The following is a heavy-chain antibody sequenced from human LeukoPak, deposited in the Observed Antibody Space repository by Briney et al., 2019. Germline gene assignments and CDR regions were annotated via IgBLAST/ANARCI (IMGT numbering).Heavy chain of an antibody. Sequence: PSENLSLTCAVYGGSFSGYYWSWIRQPPGKGLEWIGEINHSGSTNYNPSLKSRVTISVDTSKNQFSLKLSSVTAADTAVYYCARGRRFNDYWGQGTLVTVSS. J-gene: IGHJ4*02. CDR1: GGSFSGYY. CDR3: ARGRRFNDY. CDR2: INHSGST. V-gene: IGHV4-34*01.